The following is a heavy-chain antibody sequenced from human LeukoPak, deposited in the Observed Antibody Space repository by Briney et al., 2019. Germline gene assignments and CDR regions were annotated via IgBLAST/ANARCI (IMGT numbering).Heavy chain of an antibody. D-gene: IGHD4-17*01. CDR2: IIPIFGTA. J-gene: IGHJ5*02. CDR3: AMTTVTNWFDP. CDR1: GGTFSSYA. Sequence: ASVKVSCKXSGGTFSSYAISWVRQAPGQGLEWMGGIIPIFGTANYSQKFQGRVTITTDESTSTAYMELSSLRSEDTAVYYCAMTTVTNWFDPWGQGTLVTVSS. V-gene: IGHV1-69*05.